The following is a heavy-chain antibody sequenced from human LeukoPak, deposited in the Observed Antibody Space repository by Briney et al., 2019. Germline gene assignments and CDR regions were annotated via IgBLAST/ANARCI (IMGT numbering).Heavy chain of an antibody. CDR1: GFTFRSYW. V-gene: IGHV3-74*01. CDR3: VRDLGWNEDY. CDR2: IDSDGSRI. D-gene: IGHD1-1*01. Sequence: SGGSLRLSCAASGFTFRSYWLHWVRQAPRKGLFWGARIDSDGSRIGYADSMKGRLTIYRDNAKNRLYLQMNSLRVEDTAVYYCVRDLGWNEDYWGQGTLVTVSS. J-gene: IGHJ4*02.